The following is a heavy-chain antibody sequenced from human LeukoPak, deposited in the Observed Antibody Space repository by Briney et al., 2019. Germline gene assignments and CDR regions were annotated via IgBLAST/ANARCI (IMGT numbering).Heavy chain of an antibody. V-gene: IGHV1-69*04. CDR3: ARVLGYCSSTSCTGAFDI. J-gene: IGHJ3*02. CDR1: GGTFSSYA. CDR2: IIPILGIA. D-gene: IGHD2-2*01. Sequence: SVKVSCKASGGTFSSYAISWVRQAPGQGLEWMGRIIPILGIANYAQKFQGRVTITADKSTSTAYMELSSLRSEDTAVYYCARVLGYCSSTSCTGAFDIWGQGTMVTVSS.